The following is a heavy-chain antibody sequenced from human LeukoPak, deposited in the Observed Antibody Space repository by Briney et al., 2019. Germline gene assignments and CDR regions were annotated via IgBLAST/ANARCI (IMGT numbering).Heavy chain of an antibody. CDR2: IYTSGST. V-gene: IGHV4-4*07. J-gene: IGHJ3*02. CDR3: ARDGPIVVVPADTRGAFDI. CDR1: GGSISSYY. D-gene: IGHD2-2*01. Sequence: SETLSLTCTVSGGSISSYYWSWIRQPAGKGLEWIGRIYTSGSTNYNPSLKSRVTMSVDTSKNQFSLKLSSVTAADTAVYYCARDGPIVVVPADTRGAFDIWGQGTMVTISS.